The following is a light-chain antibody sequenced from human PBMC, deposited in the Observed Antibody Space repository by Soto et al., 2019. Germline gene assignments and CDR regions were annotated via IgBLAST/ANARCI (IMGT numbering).Light chain of an antibody. CDR1: QGISSY. CDR3: QQLNSYPA. Sequence: IHFTHSPSSLSASVGDRVTITCRASQGISSYLAWYQQKPGKAPKLLIYAASTLQSGVPSRFSGSGSGTDFTLTISSLQPEDFATYYCQQLNSYPAFGPGTKVDIK. V-gene: IGKV1-9*01. J-gene: IGKJ3*01. CDR2: AAS.